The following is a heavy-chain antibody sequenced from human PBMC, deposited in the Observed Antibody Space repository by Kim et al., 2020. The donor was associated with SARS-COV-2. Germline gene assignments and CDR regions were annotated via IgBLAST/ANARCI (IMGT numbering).Heavy chain of an antibody. Sequence: SETLSLICSVSGGSVNSGAYYWHWIRQPPGKGLDWIGSIYYDGRTFYRPSLKSRVTISVDTSKNHFSLQLDSVTAADTAVFYCERGGSPEGNFDSWGQGTLVTVSS. CDR2: IYYDGRT. V-gene: IGHV4-39*07. CDR1: GGSVNSGAYY. CDR3: ERGGSPEGNFDS. J-gene: IGHJ4*02.